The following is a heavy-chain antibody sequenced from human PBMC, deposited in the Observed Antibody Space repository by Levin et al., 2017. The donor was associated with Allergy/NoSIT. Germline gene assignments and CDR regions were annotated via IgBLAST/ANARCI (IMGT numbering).Heavy chain of an antibody. Sequence: PGGSLRLSCAASGFTFSSYEMNWVRQAPGKGLEWVSYISSSGSTIYYADSVKGRFTISRDNAKNSLYLQMNSLRAEDTAVYYCARQLGNFWSGYNDFDYWGQGTLVTVSS. CDR1: GFTFSSYE. D-gene: IGHD3-3*01. V-gene: IGHV3-48*03. J-gene: IGHJ4*02. CDR3: ARQLGNFWSGYNDFDY. CDR2: ISSSGSTI.